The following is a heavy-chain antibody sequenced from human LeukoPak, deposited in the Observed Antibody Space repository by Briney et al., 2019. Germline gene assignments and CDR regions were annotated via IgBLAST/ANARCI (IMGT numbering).Heavy chain of an antibody. D-gene: IGHD5-12*01. CDR3: AREIKLPRGYSGYDPPLYYFDY. CDR1: GGTFSSYA. CDR2: IIPIFGTA. J-gene: IGHJ4*02. Sequence: SVKVSRKASGGTFSSYAISWVRQAPGQGLEWMGGIIPIFGTANYAQKFQGRVTITADESTSTAYMELSSLRSEDTAVYYCAREIKLPRGYSGYDPPLYYFDYWGQGTLVTVSS. V-gene: IGHV1-69*13.